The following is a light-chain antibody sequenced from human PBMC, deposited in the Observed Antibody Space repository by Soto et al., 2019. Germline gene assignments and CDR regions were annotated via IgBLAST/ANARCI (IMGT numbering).Light chain of an antibody. CDR2: AAS. CDR3: QHYKTWPLA. J-gene: IGKJ4*01. CDR1: ERIYSAY. V-gene: IGKV3-20*01. Sequence: EVVLTQSPGTLSLSRGERATLSCRASERIYSAYLGWYQQKPGQAPRSLIYAASSRAAGIPDRFSGSGSGTEFTLTISGLQSDDFAVYYCQHYKTWPLAFGGGTKVDI.